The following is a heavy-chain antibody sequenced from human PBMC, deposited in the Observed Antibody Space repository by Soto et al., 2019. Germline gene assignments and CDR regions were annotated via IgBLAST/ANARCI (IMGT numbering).Heavy chain of an antibody. V-gene: IGHV1-18*01. Sequence: QVQLVQSGAEVKKPGASVKVSCKASGYTFTSYGISWVRQAPGQGLEWMGWISAYNGNTNYAQKLQGRVTMTTDTRTSTAYMELRILRSDDTAVYYCARAPHNDSSGYYYRPWGQGTLVTVSS. CDR2: ISAYNGNT. J-gene: IGHJ4*02. CDR3: ARAPHNDSSGYYYRP. CDR1: GYTFTSYG. D-gene: IGHD3-22*01.